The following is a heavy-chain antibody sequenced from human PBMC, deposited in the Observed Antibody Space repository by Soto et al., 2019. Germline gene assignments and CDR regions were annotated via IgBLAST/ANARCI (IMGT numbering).Heavy chain of an antibody. J-gene: IGHJ4*02. D-gene: IGHD5-12*01. CDR1: GYTFTSYY. CDR2: INPSGGST. V-gene: IGHV1-46*03. Sequence: ASVKVSCKASGYTFTSYYMHWVRQAPGQGLEWMGIINPSGGSTSYAQKFQGRVTMTRDTSTSTVYMELSSLRSEDTAVYYCARDPTTTSWLQINYPGVGLDYWGQGTLVTVSS. CDR3: ARDPTTTSWLQINYPGVGLDY.